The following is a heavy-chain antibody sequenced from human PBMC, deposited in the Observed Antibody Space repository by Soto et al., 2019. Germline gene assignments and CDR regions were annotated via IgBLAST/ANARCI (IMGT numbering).Heavy chain of an antibody. CDR1: GDSVGSSSNY. CDR2: YSYSRST. J-gene: IGHJ5*02. D-gene: IGHD6-19*01. V-gene: IGHV4-39*01. CDR3: ARHSGWSRNNWFAP. Sequence: PSETLSLTCSVSGDSVGSSSNYWGCIPQPPGEGLAWIGSYSYSRSTYYTPPLKGRVTISVDTSKNQFSLKVSSVTAADAAVYYCARHSGWSRNNWFAPWGQGTLVTVSS.